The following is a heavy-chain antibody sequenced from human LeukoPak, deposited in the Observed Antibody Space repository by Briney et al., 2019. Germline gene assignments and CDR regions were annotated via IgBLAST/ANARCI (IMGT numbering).Heavy chain of an antibody. J-gene: IGHJ5*02. CDR2: INHSGST. D-gene: IGHD6-19*01. V-gene: IGHV4-34*01. CDR1: GGSISSYY. Sequence: SETLSLTCTVSGGSISSYYWSWIRQPPGKGLEWIGEINHSGSTNYNPSLKSRVTISVDTSKNQFSLKLSSVTAADTAVYYCAATGIAVAGTWNWFDPWGQGTLVTVSS. CDR3: AATGIAVAGTWNWFDP.